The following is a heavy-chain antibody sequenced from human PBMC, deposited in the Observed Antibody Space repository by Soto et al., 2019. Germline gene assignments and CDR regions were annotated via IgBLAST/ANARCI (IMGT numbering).Heavy chain of an antibody. CDR2: ISAYNANT. J-gene: IGHJ5*02. V-gene: IGHV1-18*01. CDR3: AKSGGLYSEMHH. Sequence: SVKVSCKASGYTFTSYGITWVRQAPGQGLEWMGWISAYNANTNYAQKLQGRVTMTTDTSTNTAYMELRSLRSDDTALYYCAKSGGLYSEMHHWGQGTLVTVSS. D-gene: IGHD6-19*01. CDR1: GYTFTSYG.